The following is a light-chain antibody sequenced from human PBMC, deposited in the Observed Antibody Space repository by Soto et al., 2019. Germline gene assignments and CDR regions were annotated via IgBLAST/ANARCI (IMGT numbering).Light chain of an antibody. V-gene: IGKV1-5*03. J-gene: IGKJ1*01. Sequence: DIQMTQSPSTLSASIGDRVTITCRASQSISSWLAWYQQKPGKAPKLLIYKASSLQSGVSSRFSGSGSGTEFTLTISRLQPDDFATYYCQHYNGYPLTFGQGTKVEIK. CDR1: QSISSW. CDR3: QHYNGYPLT. CDR2: KAS.